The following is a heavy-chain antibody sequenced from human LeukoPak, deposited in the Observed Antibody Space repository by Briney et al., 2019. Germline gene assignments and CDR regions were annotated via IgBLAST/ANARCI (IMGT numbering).Heavy chain of an antibody. CDR2: ISSSSSYI. J-gene: IGHJ3*02. V-gene: IGHV3-21*01. CDR3: ARDQGPMTFDI. CDR1: GFTFSSYS. Sequence: GGSLRLSCAASGFTFSSYSMNWVRQAPGKGLEWVSSISSSSSYIYYADSVKGRFTISRDNAKNSLYLQMNSLRAEDTAVYYCARDQGPMTFDIWGQGTMVTVSS.